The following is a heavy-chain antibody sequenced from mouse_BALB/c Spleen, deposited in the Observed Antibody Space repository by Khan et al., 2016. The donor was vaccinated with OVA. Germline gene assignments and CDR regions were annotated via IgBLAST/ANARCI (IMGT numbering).Heavy chain of an antibody. J-gene: IGHJ4*01. CDR2: ISYSGST. CDR3: ARGNDYGYAMDY. V-gene: IGHV3-2*02. Sequence: VQLKESGPGLVTPSQSLSLTCTVTGYSITSNYAWNWIRQFPGNKLEWMGYISYSGSTNYNPSLKRRISITRDTSKNQFFLQLNSVTTEDTATYYCARGNDYGYAMDYWGQGTSITVSS. D-gene: IGHD1-1*01. CDR1: GYSITSNYA.